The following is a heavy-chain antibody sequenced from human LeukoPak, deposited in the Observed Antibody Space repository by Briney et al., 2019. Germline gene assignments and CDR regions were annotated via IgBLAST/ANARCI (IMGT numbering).Heavy chain of an antibody. J-gene: IGHJ5*02. Sequence: SETLSLTCTVSGGSISSYYWSWIRQPPGKGLERIGYIYYSGSTNYNPSLKSRVTISVDTSKNQFSLKLSSVTAADTAVYYCARRVYCSGGSCYSLASWFDPWGQGTLVTVSS. CDR2: IYYSGST. CDR1: GGSISSYY. V-gene: IGHV4-59*08. D-gene: IGHD2-15*01. CDR3: ARRVYCSGGSCYSLASWFDP.